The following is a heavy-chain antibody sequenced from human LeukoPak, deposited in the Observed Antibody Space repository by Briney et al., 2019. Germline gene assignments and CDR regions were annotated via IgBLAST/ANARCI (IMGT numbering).Heavy chain of an antibody. V-gene: IGHV4-4*07. J-gene: IGHJ4*02. CDR2: IYTSGGT. Sequence: SETLSLTCTVFGRSISSDYWSWVRQRAGEGLEWSGRIYTSGGTNYTPSLKSRVTMSVHTSKNQFTLKLSSVTAADTAVYYCARPSGWVDYWGQGTLVTVSS. CDR3: ARPSGWVDY. CDR1: GRSISSDY. D-gene: IGHD6-19*01.